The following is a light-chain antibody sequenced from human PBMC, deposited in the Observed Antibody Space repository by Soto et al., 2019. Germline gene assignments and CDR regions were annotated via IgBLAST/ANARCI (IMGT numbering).Light chain of an antibody. CDR3: QPYNNN. J-gene: IGKJ2*01. CDR1: QSISSY. Sequence: DIQMTQSPSSLSASVGDRVTITCRASQSISSYLNWYQQKPGKAPKLLIYDASTLESGVPTRFSGSGSGTEFTLTISSLQPDDFATYYCQPYNNNFGQGTKVDIK. V-gene: IGKV1-5*01. CDR2: DAS.